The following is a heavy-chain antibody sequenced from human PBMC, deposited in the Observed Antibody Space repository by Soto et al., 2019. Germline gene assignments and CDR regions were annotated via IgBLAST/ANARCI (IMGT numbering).Heavy chain of an antibody. Sequence: QVQLVQSGAEVKKPGASVTLSCKASAYSFTTYHIHWVRQAPGQGLEWMGLINPDAGATNYAQRFQGRLRLTRDTSTSTVYMELRSLRFDDTAVYYCARGDIVLVPASEGNWCAPWGQGTLVTVSS. CDR3: ARGDIVLVPASEGNWCAP. D-gene: IGHD2-2*01. V-gene: IGHV1-46*01. CDR1: AYSFTTYH. J-gene: IGHJ5*02. CDR2: INPDAGAT.